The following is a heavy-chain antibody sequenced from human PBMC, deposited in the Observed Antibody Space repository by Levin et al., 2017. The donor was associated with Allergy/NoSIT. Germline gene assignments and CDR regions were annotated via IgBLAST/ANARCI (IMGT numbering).Heavy chain of an antibody. CDR1: GFTFSSYS. V-gene: IGHV3-21*01. J-gene: IGHJ3*02. Sequence: PGGSLRLSCAASGFTFSSYSMNWVRQAPGKGLEWVSSISSSSSYIYYADSVKGRFTISRDNAKNSLYLQMNSLRAEDTAVYYCARNLGLYYYDSSDGLDAFDIWGQGTMVTVSS. CDR3: ARNLGLYYYDSSDGLDAFDI. D-gene: IGHD3-22*01. CDR2: ISSSSSYI.